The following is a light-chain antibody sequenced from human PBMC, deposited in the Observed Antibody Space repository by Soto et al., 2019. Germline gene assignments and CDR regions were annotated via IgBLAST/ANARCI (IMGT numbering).Light chain of an antibody. CDR1: QSISSY. Sequence: DIQMTQSPSSLSASVGDRVTITCRASQSISSYLNWYQQKPGKAPKLLIYAASSLQSGVPSRFSGSGSGTELALNMSSLRPEDFATYYCQQGYSTPPTCGGGMKGEIK. J-gene: IGKJ4*01. CDR2: AAS. CDR3: QQGYSTPPT. V-gene: IGKV1-39*01.